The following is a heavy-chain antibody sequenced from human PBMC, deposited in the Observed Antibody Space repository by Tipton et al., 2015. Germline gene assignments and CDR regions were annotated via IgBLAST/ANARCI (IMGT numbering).Heavy chain of an antibody. D-gene: IGHD6-13*01. J-gene: IGHJ4*02. V-gene: IGHV4-34*01. CDR3: ARGAGNSSTWDFDY. CDR1: GGSFSGDY. Sequence: TLSLTCAVYGGSFSGDYWSWIRQPPGKGLEWIGEINHGGSSNYKTSLNSRVSVSVDTSKNQFSLRVSSVTAADTAVYYCARGAGNSSTWDFDYWGQGSLVTVPS. CDR2: INHGGSS.